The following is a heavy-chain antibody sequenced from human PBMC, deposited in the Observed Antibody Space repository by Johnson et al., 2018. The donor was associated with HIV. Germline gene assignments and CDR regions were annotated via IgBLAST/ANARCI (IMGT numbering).Heavy chain of an antibody. D-gene: IGHD5-24*01. CDR2: ISSSCSTI. CDR3: AGEGILVAVREGDDYDAFDI. J-gene: IGHJ3*02. V-gene: IGHV3-11*01. Sequence: QMLLVESGGGLVKPGGSLRLSCAASGFTFSDYYMSWIRQAPVKGLEWVSLISSSCSTISYPDPVKGPFTISRDSHKNSLYLQMKRLRAEDTAVYYCAGEGILVAVREGDDYDAFDIWGQGTMVTVSS. CDR1: GFTFSDYY.